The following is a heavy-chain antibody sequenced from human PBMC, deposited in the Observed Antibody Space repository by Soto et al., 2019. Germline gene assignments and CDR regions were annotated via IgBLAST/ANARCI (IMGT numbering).Heavy chain of an antibody. CDR1: GGSISSYY. Sequence: PSETLSLTCTVSGGSISSYYWSWIRQPPGKVLEWIGYIYYSGSTNYNPSLKSRVTISVDTSKNQFSLKLSSVTAADTAVYYCARALVVTANAPNYYGMDVWGQGTTVTVSS. CDR2: IYYSGST. V-gene: IGHV4-59*01. CDR3: ARALVVTANAPNYYGMDV. D-gene: IGHD2-21*02. J-gene: IGHJ6*02.